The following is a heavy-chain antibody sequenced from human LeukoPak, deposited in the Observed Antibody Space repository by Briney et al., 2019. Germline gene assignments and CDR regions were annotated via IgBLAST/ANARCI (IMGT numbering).Heavy chain of an antibody. CDR2: IYYSGST. Sequence: EPSETLSLTCTVSGGSISSYYWSWIRQPPGKGLEWIGYIYYSGSTNYNPSLKSRVTISVDTSKNQFSLKLSSVTAADTAVYYCAREAVTTGPGAFDIWGQGTMVTVSS. CDR3: AREAVTTGPGAFDI. V-gene: IGHV4-59*01. J-gene: IGHJ3*02. D-gene: IGHD4-17*01. CDR1: GGSISSYY.